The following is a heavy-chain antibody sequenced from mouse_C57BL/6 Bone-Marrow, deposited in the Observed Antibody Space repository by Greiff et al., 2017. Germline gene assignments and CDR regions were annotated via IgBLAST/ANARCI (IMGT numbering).Heavy chain of an antibody. CDR3: ARTVWNYGSSDWYFDV. J-gene: IGHJ1*03. CDR2: IDPSDSYT. Sequence: QVQLKESGAELARPGASVKLSCKASGYTFTSYWMHWVKQRPGQGLEWIGEIDPSDSYTNYNQKFKGKSTLTVDKSSSTAYMQLSSLTSEDSAVYYCARTVWNYGSSDWYFDVWGTGTTVTVSS. CDR1: GYTFTSYW. V-gene: IGHV1-69*01. D-gene: IGHD1-1*01.